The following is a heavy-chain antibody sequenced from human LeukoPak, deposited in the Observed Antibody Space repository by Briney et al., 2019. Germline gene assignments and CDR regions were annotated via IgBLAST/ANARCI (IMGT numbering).Heavy chain of an antibody. V-gene: IGHV3-23*01. D-gene: IGHD2-2*01. J-gene: IGHJ4*02. CDR1: GFTFSSYA. CDR2: VSPSGGRT. Sequence: GGSLRLSCGASGFTFSSYAMSWVRQTPGRGLEWVAGVSPSGGRTIYADSAEGRFTISRDNSNDTVYLQLSSLRAEDSALYYCAKVRGVYCSSPACYYYDAWGQGTPVTVSS. CDR3: AKVRGVYCSSPACYYYDA.